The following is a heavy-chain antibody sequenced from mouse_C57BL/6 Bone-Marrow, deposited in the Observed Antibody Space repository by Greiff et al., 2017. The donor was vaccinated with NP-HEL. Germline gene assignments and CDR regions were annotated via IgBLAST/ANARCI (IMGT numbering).Heavy chain of an antibody. CDR1: GYTFTSYW. Sequence: QVQLQQSGTELVKPGASVKLSCKASGYTFTSYWMHWVKQRPGQGLEWIGNINPSNGGTNYNEKFKSKATLTVDKSSSTAYMQLSSLTSEDSAFYYCARAMVTADYYAMDYWGQGTSVTVSS. D-gene: IGHD2-2*01. J-gene: IGHJ4*01. CDR3: ARAMVTADYYAMDY. V-gene: IGHV1-53*01. CDR2: INPSNGGT.